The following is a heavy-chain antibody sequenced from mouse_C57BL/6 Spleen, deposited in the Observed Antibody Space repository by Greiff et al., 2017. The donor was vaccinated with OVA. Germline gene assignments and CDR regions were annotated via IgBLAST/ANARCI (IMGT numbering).Heavy chain of an antibody. D-gene: IGHD2-3*01. CDR2: IWRGGST. V-gene: IGHV2-5*01. Sequence: VQRVESGPGLVQPSQSLSITCTVSGFSLTSYGVHWVRQSPGKGLEWLGVIWRGGSTDYNAAFMSRLSITKDNSKSQVFFKMNSLQADDTAIYYCARIYDGYYAMDYWGQGTSVTVSS. CDR1: GFSLTSYG. J-gene: IGHJ4*01. CDR3: ARIYDGYYAMDY.